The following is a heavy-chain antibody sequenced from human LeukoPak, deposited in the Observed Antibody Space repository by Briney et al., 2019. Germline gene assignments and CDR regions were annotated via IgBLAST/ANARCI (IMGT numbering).Heavy chain of an antibody. CDR2: IYYSGST. V-gene: IGHV4-59*01. CDR3: ASLLKFPHYYFDY. CDR1: GGSIGSYY. D-gene: IGHD2-8*01. Sequence: SETLSLTCTVSGGSIGSYYWSWIRQPPGKGLEWIGYIYYSGSTNYNPSLKSRVTISVDTSKNQFSLKLSSVTAADTAVYYCASLLKFPHYYFDYWGQGTLVTVSS. J-gene: IGHJ4*02.